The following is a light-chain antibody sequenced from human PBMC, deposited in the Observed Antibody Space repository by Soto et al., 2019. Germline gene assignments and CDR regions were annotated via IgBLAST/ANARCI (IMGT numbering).Light chain of an antibody. CDR1: QSVNIY. Sequence: EMVMTQSPAILSLSPGERATLSCRASQSVNIYLAWYQQKPGQAPRLLIYGASTRASGIPDRFSGSGSGTDFTLTISRLEPEDSAVYYCQQYGSSPTWTFGQGTKVDIK. V-gene: IGKV3-20*01. J-gene: IGKJ1*01. CDR3: QQYGSSPTWT. CDR2: GAS.